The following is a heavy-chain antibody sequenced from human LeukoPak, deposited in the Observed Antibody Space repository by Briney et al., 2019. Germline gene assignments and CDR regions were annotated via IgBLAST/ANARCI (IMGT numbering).Heavy chain of an antibody. CDR2: ISYDGSNK. Sequence: GGSLRLSCAASGFTFSSYAMHWVRQAPGKGLEWVAVISYDGSNKYYADSVKGRFTISRDSSKNTLYLQMNSLRAEDTAVYYCARGPRDGTTDYGDYYYGMDVWGQGTTVTVSS. CDR3: ARGPRDGTTDYGDYYYGMDV. D-gene: IGHD5-24*01. CDR1: GFTFSSYA. J-gene: IGHJ6*02. V-gene: IGHV3-30-3*01.